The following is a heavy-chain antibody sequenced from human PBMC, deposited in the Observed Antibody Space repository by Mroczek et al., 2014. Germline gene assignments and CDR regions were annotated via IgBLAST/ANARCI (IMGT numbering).Heavy chain of an antibody. Sequence: QLQESGHGRRCKTFGDPVLSCTVSGGSISNRNYYWGWLRQPQEGAGVDWEYLLYGGTYYNPSLKSRGTISVDTSKSQXSLKLTSVTAADTAVYYCGSGPGGHGVDWHFDLWGPRHPGHCLL. CDR3: GSGPGGHGVDWHFDL. V-gene: IGHV4-39*01. CDR1: GGSISNRNYY. CDR2: LLYGGT. J-gene: IGHJ2*01.